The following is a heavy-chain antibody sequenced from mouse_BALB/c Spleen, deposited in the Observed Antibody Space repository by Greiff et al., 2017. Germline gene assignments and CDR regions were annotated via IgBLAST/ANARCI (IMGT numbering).Heavy chain of an antibody. Sequence: VQLKESGPGLVKPSQSLSLTCTVTGYSITSDYAWNWIRQFPGNKLEWMGYISYSGSTSYNPSLKSRISITRDTSKNQFFLQLNSVTTEDTATYYCARTSLDYGISWFAYWGQGTLVTVSA. CDR3: ARTSLDYGISWFAY. CDR1: GYSITSDYA. CDR2: ISYSGST. J-gene: IGHJ3*01. D-gene: IGHD2-1*01. V-gene: IGHV3-2*02.